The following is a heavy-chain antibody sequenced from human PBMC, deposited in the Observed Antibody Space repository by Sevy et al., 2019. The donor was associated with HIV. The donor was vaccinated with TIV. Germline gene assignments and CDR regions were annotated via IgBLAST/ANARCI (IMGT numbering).Heavy chain of an antibody. CDR2: IKQDGSGK. D-gene: IGHD6-6*01. V-gene: IGHV3-7*01. CDR3: ATDLFSSSSADVFDI. CDR1: GFTFSTYW. J-gene: IGHJ3*02. Sequence: GGSLRLSCAASGFTFSTYWMNWVRQAPGKGLEWVANIKQDGSGKNYVDSVKGRLTISRDNARNSLFLELNSLKVEDTAVYYCATDLFSSSSADVFDIGGQGTMVTVSS.